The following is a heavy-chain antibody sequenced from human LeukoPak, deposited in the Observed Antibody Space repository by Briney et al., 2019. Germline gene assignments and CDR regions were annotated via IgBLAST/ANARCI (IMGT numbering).Heavy chain of an antibody. D-gene: IGHD5-18*01. CDR2: ISGSGGST. CDR1: GFTFSSYA. V-gene: IGHV3-23*01. Sequence: GGSLRLSCAASGFTFSSYAMSWVRQAPGKGLEWVSAISGSGGSTYYADSVKGRFTISRDNSKNTVYLHMSSLRAEDTAVYYCAAGMAQPLLDYWGHGTLVAVSS. J-gene: IGHJ4*01. CDR3: AAGMAQPLLDY.